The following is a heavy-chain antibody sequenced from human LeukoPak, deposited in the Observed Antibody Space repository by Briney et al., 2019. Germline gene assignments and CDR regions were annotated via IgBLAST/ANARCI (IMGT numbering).Heavy chain of an antibody. J-gene: IGHJ4*02. CDR2: IRYDGSKK. Sequence: GGSLRLSCAASGFTFSRYGMHWVRQAPGKGLEWVAFIRYDGSKKYYTDSVKGRFTISRDNAKKSMYLEMNSLRAEDTAVYYCARPSNEGQWLVGQGVDYWGQGTLVTVSS. CDR3: ARPSNEGQWLVGQGVDY. CDR1: GFTFSRYG. D-gene: IGHD6-19*01. V-gene: IGHV3-30*02.